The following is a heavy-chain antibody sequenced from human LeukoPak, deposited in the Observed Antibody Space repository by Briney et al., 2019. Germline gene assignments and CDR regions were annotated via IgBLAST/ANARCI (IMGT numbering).Heavy chain of an antibody. V-gene: IGHV3-48*04. CDR1: GFTFGSYS. Sequence: PGGSLRLSCAASGFTFGSYSMNWVRQAPGKGLEWVSYISSSSSTIYYADSVKGRFTISRDNAKNSLYLQMNSLRAEDTAVYYCARDHGAFDIWGQGTMVTVSS. CDR3: ARDHGAFDI. J-gene: IGHJ3*02. CDR2: ISSSSSTI.